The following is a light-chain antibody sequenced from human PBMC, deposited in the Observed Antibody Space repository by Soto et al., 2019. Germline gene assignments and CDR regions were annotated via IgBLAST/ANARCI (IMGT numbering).Light chain of an antibody. Sequence: QSALTQPASVSGSPGQSITISCTGTSSDVGGYNYVSWYQQHPGKAPKLMIYDVSNRPSGVSNRFSDSKSGNTASLTISGLQAEDEADYYCSSYTSSSTLAVVFGGGTKLTVL. CDR3: SSYTSSSTLAVV. CDR2: DVS. J-gene: IGLJ2*01. V-gene: IGLV2-14*01. CDR1: SSDVGGYNY.